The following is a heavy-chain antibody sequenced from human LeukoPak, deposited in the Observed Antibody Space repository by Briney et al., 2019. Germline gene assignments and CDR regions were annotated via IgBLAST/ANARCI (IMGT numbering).Heavy chain of an antibody. J-gene: IGHJ6*02. CDR2: INHSGST. Sequence: LETLSLTCAVYGGSFSGYYWSWIRQPPGKGLEWIGEINHSGSTNYNPSLKSRVTISVDTSKNQFSLKLSSVTAADTAVYYCARANPRKYCSGGSCSKVYYYYYGMDVWGQGTTVTVSS. CDR3: ARANPRKYCSGGSCSKVYYYYYGMDV. D-gene: IGHD2-15*01. V-gene: IGHV4-34*01. CDR1: GGSFSGYY.